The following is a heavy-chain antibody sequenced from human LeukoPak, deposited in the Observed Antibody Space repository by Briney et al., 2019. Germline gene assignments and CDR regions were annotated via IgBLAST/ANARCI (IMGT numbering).Heavy chain of an antibody. CDR2: ISGSGTGGRT. J-gene: IGHJ4*02. CDR1: GFTFITYA. D-gene: IGHD1-7*01. V-gene: IGHV3-23*01. Sequence: GGSLRLSCAASGFTFITYAMSWVRQAPGKGLEWVSGISGSGTGGRTYYADSVKGRFTISRDNSKNTLYLQMNSLRAEDTAVYYCAKGLTGTKYYFDHWGQGTQVTVSS. CDR3: AKGLTGTKYYFDH.